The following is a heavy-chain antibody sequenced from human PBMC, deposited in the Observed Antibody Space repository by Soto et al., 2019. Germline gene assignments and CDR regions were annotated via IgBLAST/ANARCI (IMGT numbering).Heavy chain of an antibody. CDR2: ISGSGGST. V-gene: IGHV3-23*01. Sequence: GGSLRLSCAASGFTFSSYAMSRVRQAPGKGLEWVSAISGSGGSTYYADSVKGRFTISRDNSKNTLYLQMNSLRAEDTAVYYCARSVRSGSFPYYYYAMDVWGQGTTVTVSS. CDR1: GFTFSSYA. J-gene: IGHJ6*02. D-gene: IGHD3-10*01. CDR3: ARSVRSGSFPYYYYAMDV.